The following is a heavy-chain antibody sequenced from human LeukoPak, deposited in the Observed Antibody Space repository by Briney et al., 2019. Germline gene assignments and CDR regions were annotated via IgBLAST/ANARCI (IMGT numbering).Heavy chain of an antibody. CDR1: GYTFTGYY. V-gene: IGHV1-2*02. CDR3: ARGYCSGRSCYDWFDP. Sequence: ASVKVSCKASGYTFTGYYMHWVRQAPGQGREWMGWINPNSGGTNYAQKFRGRVTMTRDTSISTAYMELSRLGSDDTAVYYCARGYCSGRSCYDWFDPWGQGTLVTVSS. D-gene: IGHD2-15*01. J-gene: IGHJ5*02. CDR2: INPNSGGT.